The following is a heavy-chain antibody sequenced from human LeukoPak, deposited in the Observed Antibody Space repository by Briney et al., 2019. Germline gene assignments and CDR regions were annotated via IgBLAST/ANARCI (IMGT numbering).Heavy chain of an antibody. D-gene: IGHD3-10*01. CDR1: GGTFSSYA. CDR2: IIPIFGTA. J-gene: IGHJ5*02. Sequence: SVKVSCKASGGTFSSYAISWVRQAPGQGLEWMGGIIPIFGTANYAQKFQGRVTITADGSTSTAYMELSSLRSEDTAVYYCARALLWFGELYNWFDPWGQGTLVTVSS. CDR3: ARALLWFGELYNWFDP. V-gene: IGHV1-69*13.